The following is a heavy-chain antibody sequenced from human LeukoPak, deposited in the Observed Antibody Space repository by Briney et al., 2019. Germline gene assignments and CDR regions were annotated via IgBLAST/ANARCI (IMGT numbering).Heavy chain of an antibody. V-gene: IGHV3-15*01. CDR3: TTDRGYCSGGSCYYGDFDY. J-gene: IGHJ4*02. Sequence: GGSLRLSCAASGFTFSNAWMSWVRQAPGKGLEWVGRIKSKTDGGTTDYAAPVKGRFTISRDDSKNTLYLQMNSLKTEDTAVYYCTTDRGYCSGGSCYYGDFDYWGQGTLVTVSS. D-gene: IGHD2-15*01. CDR1: GFTFSNAW. CDR2: IKSKTDGGTT.